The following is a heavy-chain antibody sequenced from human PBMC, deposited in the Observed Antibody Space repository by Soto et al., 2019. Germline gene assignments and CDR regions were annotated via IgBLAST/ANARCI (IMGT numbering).Heavy chain of an antibody. CDR3: AKYSSSSYYYYGMDV. J-gene: IGHJ6*02. Sequence: SVKVSCKASGGSFSSYAISWVRQAPGQGLEWMGGIIPIFGTANYAQKFQGRVTITADESTSTAYMELSSLRSEDTAVYYCAKYSSSSYYYYGMDVWGQGTTVTVSS. CDR1: GGSFSSYA. V-gene: IGHV1-69*13. D-gene: IGHD6-6*01. CDR2: IIPIFGTA.